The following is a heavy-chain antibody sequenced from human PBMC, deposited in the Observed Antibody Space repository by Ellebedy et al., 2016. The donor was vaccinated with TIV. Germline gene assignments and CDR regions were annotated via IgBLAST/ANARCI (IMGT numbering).Heavy chain of an antibody. CDR3: AKGEVVTAIGAFDI. J-gene: IGHJ3*02. V-gene: IGHV3-23*01. Sequence: GGSLRLSCAASGFTFSQYWMYWVRQAPGKGLEWVSAISGSGGSTYYADSVKGRFTISRDNSKNTLYLQMSSLRAEDTAVYYCAKGEVVTAIGAFDIWGQGTMVTVSS. CDR1: GFTFSQYW. D-gene: IGHD2-21*02. CDR2: ISGSGGST.